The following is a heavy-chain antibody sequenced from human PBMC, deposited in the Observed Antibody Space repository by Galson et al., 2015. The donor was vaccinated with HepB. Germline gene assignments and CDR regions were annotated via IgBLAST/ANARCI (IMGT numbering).Heavy chain of an antibody. V-gene: IGHV3-53*04. CDR3: ARGHRYYYDSSGPGYFDY. D-gene: IGHD3-22*01. CDR1: GFTVSSNY. CDR2: IYSGTST. Sequence: SLRLSCAASGFTVSSNYMSWVRQAPGKGLEWVSIIYSGTSTYYADSVRGRFTISRNNFKNTLYLQMNSLRAEDTAVYYCARGHRYYYDSSGPGYFDYWGQGTLVTVSS. J-gene: IGHJ4*02.